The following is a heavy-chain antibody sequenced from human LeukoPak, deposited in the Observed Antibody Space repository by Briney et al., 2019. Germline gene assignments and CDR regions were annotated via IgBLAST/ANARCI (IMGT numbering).Heavy chain of an antibody. J-gene: IGHJ4*02. Sequence: GASVKVSCKASGYTFTSYDINWVRQATGQGLEWMGWMNPSSGNTGYAQKFQGRVTMTRNTSISTAYMELSSLRSEDTAVYYCARGEEYYDFWSGYHLYYFDYWGQGTLVTVSS. CDR2: MNPSSGNT. CDR1: GYTFTSYD. CDR3: ARGEEYYDFWSGYHLYYFDY. D-gene: IGHD3-3*01. V-gene: IGHV1-8*01.